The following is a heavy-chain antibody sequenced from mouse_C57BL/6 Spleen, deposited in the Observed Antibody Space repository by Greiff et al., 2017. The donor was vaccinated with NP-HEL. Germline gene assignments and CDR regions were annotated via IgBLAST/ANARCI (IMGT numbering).Heavy chain of an antibody. J-gene: IGHJ1*03. Sequence: EVKLMESEGGLVQPGSSMKLSCTASGFTFSDYYMAWVRQVPEKGLEWVANINYDGSSTYYLDSLKSRFIISRDNAKNILYLQMSSLKSEDTATYYCARGSLYWYFDVWGTGTTVTVSS. D-gene: IGHD6-2*01. CDR3: ARGSLYWYFDV. CDR2: INYDGSST. V-gene: IGHV5-16*01. CDR1: GFTFSDYY.